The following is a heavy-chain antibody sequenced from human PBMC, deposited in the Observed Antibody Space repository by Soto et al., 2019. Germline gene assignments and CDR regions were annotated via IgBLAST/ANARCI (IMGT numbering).Heavy chain of an antibody. J-gene: IGHJ4*02. D-gene: IGHD5-12*01. CDR3: ARVRQELATSSFEY. CDR1: GGSISSYY. CDR2: IYYNGST. Sequence: QVQLQESGPGLVKPSETLSLTGTVSGGSISSYYWSWIRQPPGKGLEWIGYIYYNGSTNYNPTLMSRVTITVNKSKKKYTLKLSSVTAANTAVYYCARVRQELATSSFEYWGKGTLVTVSS. V-gene: IGHV4-59*01.